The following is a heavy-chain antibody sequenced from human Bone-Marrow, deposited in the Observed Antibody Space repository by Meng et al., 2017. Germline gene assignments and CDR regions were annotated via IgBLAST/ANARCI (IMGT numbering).Heavy chain of an antibody. CDR1: GGAISSSNW. Sequence: LQRSGHGLVHASGTLSLTCAVSGGAISSSNWWSWVRQPPGKGLEWIGEIYHSGSTNYNPSLKSRVTISVDKSKNQFSLKLSSVTAADTAVYYCARDGTGGSSSFYYWGQGTLVTVSS. J-gene: IGHJ4*02. CDR3: ARDGTGGSSSFYY. D-gene: IGHD6-13*01. CDR2: IYHSGST. V-gene: IGHV4-4*02.